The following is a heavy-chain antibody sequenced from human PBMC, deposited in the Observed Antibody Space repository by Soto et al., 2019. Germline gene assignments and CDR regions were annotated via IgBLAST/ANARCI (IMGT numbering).Heavy chain of an antibody. CDR1: GYTFTSYD. CDR2: MNPNSGNT. D-gene: IGHD6-6*01. CDR3: ARGCNTAARPSYYYMAV. V-gene: IGHV1-8*01. J-gene: IGHJ6*03. Sequence: QVQLVQSGAEVKKPGASVKVSCKASGYTFTSYDINWVRQATGQGLEWMGWMNPNSGNTGYAQKFQGRVTMTRNSSISTAYMELSSLRSEDTAVYYCARGCNTAARPSYYYMAVWGKGTTVTVSS.